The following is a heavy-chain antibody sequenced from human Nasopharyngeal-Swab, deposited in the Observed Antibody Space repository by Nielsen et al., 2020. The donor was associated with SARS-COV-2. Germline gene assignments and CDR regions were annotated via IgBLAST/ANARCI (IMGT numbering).Heavy chain of an antibody. J-gene: IGHJ3*02. CDR2: ISSSSSYI. CDR3: ARDNFSWNDGSGAFDI. CDR1: GFTSSSNS. Sequence: GGPLRPSFAPFGFTSSSNSMNWVPQAPGKGLEWVSSISSSSSYIYYADSVKGRFTISRDNAKNSLYLQMNSLRAEDTAVYYCARDNFSWNDGSGAFDIWGQGTMVTVSS. D-gene: IGHD1-1*01. V-gene: IGHV3-21*01.